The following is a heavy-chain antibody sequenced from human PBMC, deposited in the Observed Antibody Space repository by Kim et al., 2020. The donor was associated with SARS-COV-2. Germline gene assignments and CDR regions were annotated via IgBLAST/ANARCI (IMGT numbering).Heavy chain of an antibody. V-gene: IGHV4-34*01. CDR2: INHSGST. CDR3: ARGSAGITMIVVVRAYYYYGMDV. D-gene: IGHD3-22*01. CDR1: GGSFSGYY. J-gene: IGHJ6*02. Sequence: SETLSLTCAVYGGSFSGYYWSWIRQPPGKGLEWIGEINHSGSTNYNPSLKSRVTISVDTSKNQFSLKLSSVTAADTAVYYCARGSAGITMIVVVRAYYYYGMDVWGQGTRVTVSS.